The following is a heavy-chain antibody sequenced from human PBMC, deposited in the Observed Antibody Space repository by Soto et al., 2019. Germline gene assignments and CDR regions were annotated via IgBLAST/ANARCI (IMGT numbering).Heavy chain of an antibody. D-gene: IGHD3-10*01. J-gene: IGHJ4*02. Sequence: QVQLVESGGGVVQPGKSLRLSCAASGFTFSSYGMHWVRQAPGKGLEWVAVISNDGLNTYYGDSVKGRFTISRDNSKNTLYVQMNSLRAEDTAVYYCTKDQALWFGEGVDYWGQGTLVTVSS. CDR3: TKDQALWFGEGVDY. CDR2: ISNDGLNT. CDR1: GFTFSSYG. V-gene: IGHV3-30*18.